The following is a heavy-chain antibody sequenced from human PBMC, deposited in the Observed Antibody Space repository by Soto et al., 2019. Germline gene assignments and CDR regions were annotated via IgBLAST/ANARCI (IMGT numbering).Heavy chain of an antibody. D-gene: IGHD5-12*01. Sequence: EVHLLESGGGLVQPGGSLRLSCAASGFTFINFATTWVRQAPGKGLEWVSVISGSDVTTYYADSVKGRFTISRDNSKNTMYRQMNSLRAEDAAVYYCAKVCAMVATSCDFWGQGTLVIVFS. CDR1: GFTFINFA. J-gene: IGHJ4*02. V-gene: IGHV3-23*01. CDR2: ISGSDVTT. CDR3: AKVCAMVATSCDF.